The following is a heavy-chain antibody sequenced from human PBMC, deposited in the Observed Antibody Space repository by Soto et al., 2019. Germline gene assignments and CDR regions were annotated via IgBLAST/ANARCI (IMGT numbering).Heavy chain of an antibody. CDR1: GYTFTSYA. CDR3: ARCHYGSSGTVDY. D-gene: IGHD3-22*01. J-gene: IGHJ4*02. Sequence: ASVKVSCKASGYTFTSYAMHWVRQAPGQRLEWMGWINAGNGNTKYSQKFQGRVTTTRDTSASTAYMELSSLRSEDTALYYCARCHYGSSGTVDYWDQGTLVTVSS. CDR2: INAGNGNT. V-gene: IGHV1-3*01.